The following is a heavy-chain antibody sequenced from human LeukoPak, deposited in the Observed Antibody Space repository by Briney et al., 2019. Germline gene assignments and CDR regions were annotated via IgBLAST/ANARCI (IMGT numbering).Heavy chain of an antibody. CDR3: AKGGYTTCFDP. Sequence: GGSLRLSCAASGFTFSEYSMTWVRQAPGKGLEWVSNIRSNGRDTYYTDSVKGRFTISRDNSKNTLYLEMNSLRAEDTAVYYCAKGGYTTCFDPWGQGPLVTVSS. CDR1: GFTFSEYS. V-gene: IGHV3-23*01. D-gene: IGHD2-15*01. J-gene: IGHJ5*02. CDR2: IRSNGRDT.